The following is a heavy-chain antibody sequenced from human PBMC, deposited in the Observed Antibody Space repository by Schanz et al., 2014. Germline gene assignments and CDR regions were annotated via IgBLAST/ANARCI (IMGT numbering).Heavy chain of an antibody. CDR1: GFTFSDYS. CDR3: ARGGFGEVSCFDY. D-gene: IGHD3-10*01. Sequence: EVQLVESGGGWVQPGGSLRLSCAASGFTFSDYSMNWVRQAPGKGPEWVSYIRSSSTPIYYADSVKGRFTISRDNSKNTLYLQMNSLRPEDTAVYYCARGGFGEVSCFDYWGQGTLVTVSS. J-gene: IGHJ4*02. CDR2: IRSSSTPI. V-gene: IGHV3-48*01.